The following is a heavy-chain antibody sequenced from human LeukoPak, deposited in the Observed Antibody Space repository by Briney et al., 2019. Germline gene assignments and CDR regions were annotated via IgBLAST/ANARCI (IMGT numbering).Heavy chain of an antibody. D-gene: IGHD3-16*02. CDR2: ISYDGSNK. V-gene: IGHV3-30-3*01. J-gene: IGHJ4*02. Sequence: PGGSLRLSCAASGFTFSSYAMHWVRQAPGKGLEWVAVISYDGSNKYYADSVKGRFTISRDNSKNTLYLQMNSLRAEDTAVYYCARDGGPNYVWGGYRPIDRSQGYFDYWGQGTLVTVSS. CDR3: ARDGGPNYVWGGYRPIDRSQGYFDY. CDR1: GFTFSSYA.